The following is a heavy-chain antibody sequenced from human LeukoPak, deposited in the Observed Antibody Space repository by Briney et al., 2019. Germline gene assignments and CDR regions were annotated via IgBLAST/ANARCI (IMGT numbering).Heavy chain of an antibody. CDR1: GFTFSSYA. CDR3: VKVAGYSSSWYADY. CDR2: ISSNGGST. J-gene: IGHJ4*02. V-gene: IGHV3-64D*06. Sequence: GGSLRLSCSASGFTFSSYAMHWVRQAPGKGLEYVSAISSNGGSTYYADSVRSRFTISRDNSKNTLYLQMSSLRAEDTAVYYYVKVAGYSSSWYADYWGQGTLVTVSS. D-gene: IGHD6-13*01.